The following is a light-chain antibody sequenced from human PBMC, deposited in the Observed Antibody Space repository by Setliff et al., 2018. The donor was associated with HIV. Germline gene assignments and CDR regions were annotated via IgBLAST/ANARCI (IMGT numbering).Light chain of an antibody. V-gene: IGLV1-47*01. CDR2: RNN. CDR3: AAWDDRQILA. J-gene: IGLJ2*01. CDR1: SSNIGNNY. Sequence: VLTQPPSASGTPGQRVTISCSGSSSNIGNNYVYWYQQFPGTAPKLLIYRNNQRPSGVPDRFSGSKSGTSASLAISGLRSEDEADYYCAAWDDRQILAFGGGTKVTVL.